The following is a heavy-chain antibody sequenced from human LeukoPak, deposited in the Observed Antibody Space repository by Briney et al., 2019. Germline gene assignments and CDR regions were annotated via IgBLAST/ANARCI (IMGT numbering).Heavy chain of an antibody. Sequence: GGSLRLSCTAFGFSFSGHWMHWARQLPGKGLVWVSRISPTGSTTSYADSVKGRFTVSRDNAKNTLYLQVNNLRAEDTAVYYCARGPNSNWSGLDFWGQGTLLTVSS. CDR1: GFSFSGHW. V-gene: IGHV3-74*01. CDR3: ARGPNSNWSGLDF. D-gene: IGHD6-6*01. J-gene: IGHJ4*02. CDR2: ISPTGSTT.